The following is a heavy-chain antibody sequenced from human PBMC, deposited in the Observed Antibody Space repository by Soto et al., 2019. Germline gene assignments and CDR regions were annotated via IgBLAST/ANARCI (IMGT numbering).Heavy chain of an antibody. CDR3: ARGVTAGVDY. V-gene: IGHV1-8*01. J-gene: IGHJ4*02. D-gene: IGHD1-26*01. CDR1: GYSFTSLD. CDR2: MEPSSGKT. Sequence: GASVKVSCNASGYSFTSLDINWVRQTAGQGLEWMGWMEPSSGKTGYAQKFHDRVTMTSDTSINTAYMELTTLTSDDTAFYYCARGVTAGVDYWGQGTLVTVSS.